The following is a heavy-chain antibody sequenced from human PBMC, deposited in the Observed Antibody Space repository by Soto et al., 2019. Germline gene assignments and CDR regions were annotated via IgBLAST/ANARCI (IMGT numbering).Heavy chain of an antibody. Sequence: SETLSLTCVVSGDSISSSNWWSWVRQPPGKGLEWIGKIYHTGSTNYNPSLKSRVTISVDTSKNQFSLKLSSVTAADTAVYYCARGLLLRYFDWLPYYFDYWGQGTLVTVSS. CDR3: ARGLLLRYFDWLPYYFDY. J-gene: IGHJ4*02. D-gene: IGHD3-9*01. CDR1: GDSISSSNW. V-gene: IGHV4-4*02. CDR2: IYHTGST.